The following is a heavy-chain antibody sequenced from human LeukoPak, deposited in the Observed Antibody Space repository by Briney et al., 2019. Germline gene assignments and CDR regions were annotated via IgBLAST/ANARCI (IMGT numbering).Heavy chain of an antibody. D-gene: IGHD2-21*02. CDR2: ITSGSSYI. V-gene: IGHV3-21*01. J-gene: IGHJ4*02. CDR1: GFTFSSYS. Sequence: PGGSLRLSCAASGFTFSSYSMNWVRQAQGKRLEWVSSITSGSSYIYYADSVKGRFTISRDNAKSSLFLQMNSLRAEDTAVYYCAREDCGGDCCLFDHWGQGTLVTVSS. CDR3: AREDCGGDCCLFDH.